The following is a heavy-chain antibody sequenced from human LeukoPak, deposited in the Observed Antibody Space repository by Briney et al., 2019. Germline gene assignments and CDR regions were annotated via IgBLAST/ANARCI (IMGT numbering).Heavy chain of an antibody. CDR1: GFTFRSYG. J-gene: IGHJ4*02. D-gene: IGHD6-13*01. CDR2: ISGSGGST. CDR3: AKGSVAAAGTFDY. V-gene: IGHV3-23*01. Sequence: GGSLRLSCAASGFTFRSYGMSWVRQAPGKGLEWVSAISGSGGSTYYADSVMGRFTISRDISKNTLYLQMNSLRAEDTAVYYCAKGSVAAAGTFDYWGQGTLVTVSS.